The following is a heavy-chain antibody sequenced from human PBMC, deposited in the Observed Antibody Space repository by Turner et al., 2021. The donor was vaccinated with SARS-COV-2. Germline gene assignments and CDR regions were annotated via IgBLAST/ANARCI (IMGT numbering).Heavy chain of an antibody. Sequence: EVQVVESGGGLVKPGGSLRLSWAAPGFTFSGYSMNWVRQAPGKGLEWVSTISSRSSYIYYADSVKGRFTISRDNVKNSLYLQMNSLRAEDTAVYYCARDYYDFWSGYYSYQYGMDVWGQGTAVTVSS. CDR2: ISSRSSYI. D-gene: IGHD3-3*01. V-gene: IGHV3-21*01. CDR1: GFTFSGYS. CDR3: ARDYYDFWSGYYSYQYGMDV. J-gene: IGHJ6*02.